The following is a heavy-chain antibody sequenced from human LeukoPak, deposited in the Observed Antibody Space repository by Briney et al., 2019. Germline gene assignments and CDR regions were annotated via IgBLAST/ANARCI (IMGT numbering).Heavy chain of an antibody. V-gene: IGHV1-8*01. CDR2: MNPSSGNT. CDR3: ARALSWTSESYYYMDV. CDR1: GYTFTTYD. J-gene: IGHJ6*03. D-gene: IGHD3/OR15-3a*01. Sequence: ASVKVSCKASGYTFTTYDINWVRQATGQGLEWMGWMNPSSGNTGYAQKFQGRVTMTKNTSITTAYMELSSLRSEDTAVYYCARALSWTSESYYYMDVWGKGTTVTVSS.